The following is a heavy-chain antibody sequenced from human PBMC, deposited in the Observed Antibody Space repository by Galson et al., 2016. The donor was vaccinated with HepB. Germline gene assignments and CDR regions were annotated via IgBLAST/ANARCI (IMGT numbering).Heavy chain of an antibody. CDR1: GFTFSSYW. V-gene: IGHV3-23*01. CDR2: ISGSGGTT. J-gene: IGHJ4*02. D-gene: IGHD6-13*01. Sequence: SLRLSCAASGFTFSSYWMHWVRQVPGKGLECVSAISGSGGTTWNADSVKGRFSISRDNSRNTLYLQMNSLRAEDTAVYYCAKDLLSTRSWYGGIDYWGQGTLVTVSS. CDR3: AKDLLSTRSWYGGIDY.